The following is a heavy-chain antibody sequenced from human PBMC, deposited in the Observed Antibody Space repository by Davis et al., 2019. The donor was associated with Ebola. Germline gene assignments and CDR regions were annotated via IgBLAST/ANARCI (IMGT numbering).Heavy chain of an antibody. V-gene: IGHV3-74*01. Sequence: PGGSLRLSCAASGFTFSTYWMHWVRQAPGKGLVWVSRINMNGRSINYADSVRGRFTISRDNAKNTLYLQMNSLRAEDTAVYYCARVAYGDYWRWFDSRGQGTLVTVSS. D-gene: IGHD4-17*01. CDR2: INMNGRSI. CDR1: GFTFSTYW. CDR3: ARVAYGDYWRWFDS. J-gene: IGHJ5*01.